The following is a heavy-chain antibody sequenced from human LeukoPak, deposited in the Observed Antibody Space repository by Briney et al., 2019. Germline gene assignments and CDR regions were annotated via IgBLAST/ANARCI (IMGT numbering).Heavy chain of an antibody. CDR3: ARAFPYYCSGGSCYSYAFDI. D-gene: IGHD2-15*01. CDR1: GYTFTHYA. Sequence: ASVKVTCKASGYTFTHYAMHWVRQAPGQGLEWMGWINTNTGNPTYAQGFTGRFVFSLDTSVSTAYLQISSLKAEDTAMYYCARAFPYYCSGGSCYSYAFDIWGQGTMVTVSS. V-gene: IGHV7-4-1*02. CDR2: INTNTGNP. J-gene: IGHJ3*02.